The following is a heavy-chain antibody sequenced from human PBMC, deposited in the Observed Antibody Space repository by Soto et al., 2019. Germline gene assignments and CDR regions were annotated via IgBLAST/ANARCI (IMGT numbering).Heavy chain of an antibody. J-gene: IGHJ4*02. D-gene: IGHD6-19*01. Sequence: EVPLAESGGGLVQPGGSLKLSCAASGFNFSGSAIHWVRQASGKGLEWVGRIRSKANNYATAYAASMKGRFTISRDDSKTTAYLQMNSLKIEDTAVYYCTPLAVTDDIWGQGTLVTVSS. CDR2: IRSKANNYAT. CDR1: GFNFSGSA. V-gene: IGHV3-73*01. CDR3: TPLAVTDDI.